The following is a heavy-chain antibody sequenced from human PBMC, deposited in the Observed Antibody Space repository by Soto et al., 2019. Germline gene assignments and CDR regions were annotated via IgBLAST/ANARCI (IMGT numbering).Heavy chain of an antibody. CDR2: MHYSGGT. J-gene: IGHJ4*02. CDR3: SSIVVGTSRHSAFDA. CDR1: GGSVNNGDYF. D-gene: IGHD2-2*01. Sequence: QLQLQEPGPGLVKPSETLSLTCTVSGGSVNNGDYFWAWIRQPPGKGLEWIGSMHYSGGTYYNSCLKGRVTISIDTSNNHFSLNLISMTAADTALYYCSSIVVGTSRHSAFDAWGQGTLVTVSS. V-gene: IGHV4-39*02.